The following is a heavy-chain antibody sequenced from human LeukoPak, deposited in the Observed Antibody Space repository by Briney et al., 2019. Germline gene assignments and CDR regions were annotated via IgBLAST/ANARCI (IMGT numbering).Heavy chain of an antibody. CDR2: IGSGGDT. D-gene: IGHD3-10*01. J-gene: IGHJ4*02. CDR1: GFTFSSYA. V-gene: IGHV3-23*01. Sequence: PGGSLRLSCAASGFTFSSYAMTWVRPSPGKGLEWVSVIGSGGDTYYSDAVQGRFTISRDNSKNTLYLQMNSLRADDTAVYYCAKYYAARSRSFDFWGQGTLVTVSS. CDR3: AKYYAARSRSFDF.